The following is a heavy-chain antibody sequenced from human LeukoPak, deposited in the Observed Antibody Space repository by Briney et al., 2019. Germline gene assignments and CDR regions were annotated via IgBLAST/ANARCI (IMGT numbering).Heavy chain of an antibody. D-gene: IGHD3-22*01. CDR1: GGSISSGSYY. V-gene: IGHV4-61*02. Sequence: SETLSLTCTVSGGSISSGSYYWSWIRQPAGKGLEWIGRIYTSGSTNYNPSLKSRLTISVDKSKNQFSLKLTSVTAAGTAVYYCARLTYYRESNGYWEGGRRAYPYSSYMDVWGKGTTVIISS. J-gene: IGHJ6*03. CDR2: IYTSGST. CDR3: ARLTYYRESNGYWEGGRRAYPYSSYMDV.